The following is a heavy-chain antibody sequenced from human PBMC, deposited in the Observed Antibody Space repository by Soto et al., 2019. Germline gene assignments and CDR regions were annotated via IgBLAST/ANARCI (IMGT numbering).Heavy chain of an antibody. Sequence: QVQLVQSGAEVKKPGSSVKVSCKASGGTFSSYTIIWVRQAPGQGLEWMGRIIPILGIANYAQKFQGRVTITADKSTSTAYMELSSLRSEDTAVYYCARDHMTTDLDYWGQGTLVTVSS. J-gene: IGHJ4*02. CDR2: IIPILGIA. CDR3: ARDHMTTDLDY. CDR1: GGTFSSYT. V-gene: IGHV1-69*08. D-gene: IGHD4-17*01.